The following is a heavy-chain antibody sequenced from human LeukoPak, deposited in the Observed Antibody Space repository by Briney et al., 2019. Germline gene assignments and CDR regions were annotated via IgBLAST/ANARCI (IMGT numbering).Heavy chain of an antibody. V-gene: IGHV3-7*01. D-gene: IGHD3-3*01. CDR3: ARDAEVGTLFGVLSRYNWFDP. J-gene: IGHJ5*02. CDR1: GFTFGSYW. Sequence: PGGSLRLSCAGSGFTFGSYWMNWVRQTPGKGLEWVANIKQDGNEKYYVDSVKGRFTISRDNAKKSLYLQMNNLRVEDTAVYYCARDAEVGTLFGVLSRYNWFDPWGQGTLVTVSS. CDR2: IKQDGNEK.